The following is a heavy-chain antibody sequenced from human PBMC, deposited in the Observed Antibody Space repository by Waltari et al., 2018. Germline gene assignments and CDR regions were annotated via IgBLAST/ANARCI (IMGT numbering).Heavy chain of an antibody. Sequence: EVQLVETGGGLIQPGGSLRLSCAASGFVVSSAYMSWVRQAPGKGLELVSILYSGGSTFYADFVKGRFTISRDKSKNTLYLQMSSLRADDTAVYYCAKNRPLDIWGQGTMVTVSS. CDR3: AKNRPLDI. V-gene: IGHV3-53*02. CDR1: GFVVSSAY. J-gene: IGHJ3*02. CDR2: LYSGGST.